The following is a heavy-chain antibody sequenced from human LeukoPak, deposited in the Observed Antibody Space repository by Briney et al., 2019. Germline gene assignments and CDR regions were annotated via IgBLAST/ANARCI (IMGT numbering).Heavy chain of an antibody. Sequence: SQTLSLTCTVSGGSISSGSYYWSWIRQPAGKGLEWIGRIYTSGSTNYNPSLKSRVTISVDTSKNQFSLRLRSVTAADTTVYYCARGRGIRYTRRGTFDIWGQGTMVTVSS. CDR3: ARGRGIRYTRRGTFDI. CDR1: GGSISSGSYY. V-gene: IGHV4-61*02. D-gene: IGHD3-16*02. J-gene: IGHJ3*02. CDR2: IYTSGST.